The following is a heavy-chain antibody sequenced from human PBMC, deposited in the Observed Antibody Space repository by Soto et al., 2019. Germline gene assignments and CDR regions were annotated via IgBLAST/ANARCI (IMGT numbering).Heavy chain of an antibody. CDR2: ISGSGGST. CDR1: GFTFSSYA. Sequence: GGSLRLSCAASGFTFSSYAMSWVRQAPGKGLEWVSAISGSGGSTYYADSVKGRFTIPRDNSKNTLYLQMNSLRAGDTAVYYCAKDGLFRSSDYWGQGTLVTVSS. CDR3: AKDGLFRSSDY. V-gene: IGHV3-23*01. J-gene: IGHJ4*02.